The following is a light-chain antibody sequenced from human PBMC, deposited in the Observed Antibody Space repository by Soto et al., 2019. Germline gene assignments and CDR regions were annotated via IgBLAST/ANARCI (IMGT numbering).Light chain of an antibody. CDR2: GAS. CDR1: QSIGEY. CDR3: QQSYSVPRT. J-gene: IGKJ2*02. Sequence: DIPLTQSPSSLSASVGDRVSITCRASQSIGEYLNWYQQKPGKAPKLLIYGASTVHAGAASGFSGSGSGTDFTPTIRSLQREDFATYYCQQSYSVPRTFGQGTRLEMK. V-gene: IGKV1-39*01.